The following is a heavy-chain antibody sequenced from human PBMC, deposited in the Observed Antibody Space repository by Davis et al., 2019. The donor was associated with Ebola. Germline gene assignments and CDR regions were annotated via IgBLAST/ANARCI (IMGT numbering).Heavy chain of an antibody. V-gene: IGHV3-74*01. CDR1: GFTLSSYW. CDR3: AKIVVVTAIPHFDY. Sequence: GESLKISCAASGFTLSSYWMHWVRQAPGKGLVWVSRINSDGSSTSYADSVKGRFTISRDNAKNTLYLQMNSLRAEDTAVYYCAKIVVVTAIPHFDYWGQGTLVTVSS. CDR2: INSDGSST. D-gene: IGHD2-21*02. J-gene: IGHJ4*02.